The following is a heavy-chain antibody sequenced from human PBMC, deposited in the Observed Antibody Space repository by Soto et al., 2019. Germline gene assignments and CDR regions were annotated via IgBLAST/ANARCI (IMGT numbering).Heavy chain of an antibody. D-gene: IGHD2-8*01. V-gene: IGHV3-33*01. CDR1: GFTFSSYG. CDR3: ARDRNRYCTTGVCPNWFDP. Sequence: GGSLRLSCAASGFTFSSYGMHWVRQAPGKGLEWVAVIWYDGSNKYYADSVKGRFTISRDNSKNTLYLQMNSLRAEDTAVYYCARDRNRYCTTGVCPNWFDPWGQGTLVTVSS. J-gene: IGHJ5*02. CDR2: IWYDGSNK.